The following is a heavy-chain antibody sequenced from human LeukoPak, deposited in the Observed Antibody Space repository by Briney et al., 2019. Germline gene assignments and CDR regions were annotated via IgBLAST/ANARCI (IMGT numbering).Heavy chain of an antibody. D-gene: IGHD3-16*01. J-gene: IGHJ5*02. CDR2: IIPIFGTA. CDR1: GGTFSSYA. Sequence: SVKVSCKASGGTFSSYAISWVRQAPGQGLEWMGGIIPIFGTANYAQKFQGRVTITADKSTSTAYMELSSLRSEDTAVYHCASVHRRLGESGSTWGQGTLVTVSS. CDR3: ASVHRRLGESGST. V-gene: IGHV1-69*06.